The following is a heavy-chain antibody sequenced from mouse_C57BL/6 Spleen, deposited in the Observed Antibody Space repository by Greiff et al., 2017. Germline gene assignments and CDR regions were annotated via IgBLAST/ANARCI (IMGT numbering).Heavy chain of an antibody. CDR1: YTFTDYYM. CDR2: YPGSGNTY. D-gene: IGHD4-1*01. Sequence: VQVVESGPELVKPGASVKMSCKASGYTFTDYYMHWVKQKPGKGLEWIGEIYPGSGNTYYNEKFKGKATLTADTSSSTAYMQLSSLTSEDSAVYFCATSNWVAWFAYWGQGTLVTVSA. CDR3: TSNWVAWFAY. J-gene: IGHJ3*01. V-gene: IGHV1-83*01.